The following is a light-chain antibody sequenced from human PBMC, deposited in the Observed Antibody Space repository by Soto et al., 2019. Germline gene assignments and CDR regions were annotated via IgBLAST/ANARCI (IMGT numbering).Light chain of an antibody. Sequence: EIVLTQSPGTLSLSPGERATLSGRASQSVSSSYLAWYQQKPGQAPRLLIYGASSRATGIPDRFSGSGSGTDFTLTISRLEPEDFAVYYCQQYGSSPPTYTFGQGTKLEIK. J-gene: IGKJ2*01. CDR3: QQYGSSPPTYT. CDR2: GAS. V-gene: IGKV3-20*01. CDR1: QSVSSSY.